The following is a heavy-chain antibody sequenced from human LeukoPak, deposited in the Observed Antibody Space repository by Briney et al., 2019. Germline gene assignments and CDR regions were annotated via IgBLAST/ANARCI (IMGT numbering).Heavy chain of an antibody. V-gene: IGHV3-23*01. CDR3: ARDGWGWAQYDY. Sequence: GRSLRLSCAASGFIFSSYAMGWVRQAPGKGLEWVAGITDNGLARNYADSVQGRFTIHRDDSRSTVDLQMNSLRVEDTALYYCARDGWGWAQYDYWGQGTLVTVSS. CDR2: ITDNGLAR. J-gene: IGHJ4*02. D-gene: IGHD5-24*01. CDR1: GFIFSSYA.